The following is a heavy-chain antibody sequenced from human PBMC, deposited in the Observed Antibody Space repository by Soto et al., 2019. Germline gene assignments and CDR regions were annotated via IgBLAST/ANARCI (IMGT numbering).Heavy chain of an antibody. CDR3: AKPQGLYYFDY. V-gene: IGHV3-30*18. Sequence: QVQLVESGGGVVQPGRSLRLSCAASGFTFSSYGMHWVRQAPGKGLEWVAVISYDGSNKYYADSVKGRFTISRDNSKNTLYLQMNSLRAEDTAVYYCAKPQGLYYFDYWGQGTLVTVSS. CDR1: GFTFSSYG. J-gene: IGHJ4*02. D-gene: IGHD3-10*01. CDR2: ISYDGSNK.